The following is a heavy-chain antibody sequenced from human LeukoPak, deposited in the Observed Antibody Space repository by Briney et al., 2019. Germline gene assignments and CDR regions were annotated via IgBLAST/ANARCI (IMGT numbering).Heavy chain of an antibody. D-gene: IGHD2-2*01. J-gene: IGHJ5*02. CDR3: ARQRIVVVPAAIYSYFLDNWFDP. CDR1: GGSISSSSYY. Sequence: SETLSLTCTVSGGSISSSSYYWGWIRQPPGKGLEWIGSIYYSGSTYYNPSLKSRVTISVDTSKNQFSLKLSSVTAADTAVYYCARQRIVVVPAAIYSYFLDNWFDPWGQGTLVTVSS. V-gene: IGHV4-39*01. CDR2: IYYSGST.